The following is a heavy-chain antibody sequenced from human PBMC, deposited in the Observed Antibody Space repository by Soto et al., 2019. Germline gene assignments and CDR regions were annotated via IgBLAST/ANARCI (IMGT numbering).Heavy chain of an antibody. CDR1: GGTFSSYA. CDR2: IIPIFGTA. Sequence: GASVKVSCKASGGTFSSYAISWVRQAPGQGLEWMGGIIPIFGTANYAQMFQGRVTITADKPTSTAYMELSSLRSEDTAVYYCALDLSWFDPWGQGTLVTVSS. J-gene: IGHJ5*02. CDR3: ALDLSWFDP. V-gene: IGHV1-69*06.